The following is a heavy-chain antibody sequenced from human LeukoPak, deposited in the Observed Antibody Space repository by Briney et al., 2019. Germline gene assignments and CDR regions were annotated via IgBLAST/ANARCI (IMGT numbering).Heavy chain of an antibody. V-gene: IGHV4-59*01. D-gene: IGHD6-13*01. CDR2: NYNSGTT. CDR1: GGSISTYY. CDR3: ARERASAGPHFDH. J-gene: IGHJ4*02. Sequence: SETLSLTCDVSGGSISTYYWSWIRQPPGRGLEWIGYNYNSGTTYYNPSLRSRVTVSVDRSKNQFSLRLTSVTAADTAVYYCARERASAGPHFDHWGRGVLVTVSS.